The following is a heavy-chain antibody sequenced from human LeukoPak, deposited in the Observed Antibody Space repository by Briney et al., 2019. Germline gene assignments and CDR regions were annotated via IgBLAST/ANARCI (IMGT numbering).Heavy chain of an antibody. CDR2: IDHSGST. CDR3: ARQHDFWSGYSDY. CDR1: GSFSGYY. J-gene: IGHJ4*02. D-gene: IGHD3-3*01. V-gene: IGHV4-34*01. Sequence: PSETLSLTCAGGSFSGYYWSWIRQPPGKGLEWIGEIDHSGSTNYNPSLKSRVTVSVDTSKNQFSLKLSSVTAADTAVYYCARQHDFWSGYSDYWGQGTLVTVSS.